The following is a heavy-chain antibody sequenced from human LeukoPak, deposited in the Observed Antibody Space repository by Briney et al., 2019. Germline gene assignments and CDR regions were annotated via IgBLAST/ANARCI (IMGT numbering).Heavy chain of an antibody. CDR3: AASYYDFPGAFDI. V-gene: IGHV1-69*13. CDR1: GGTFSSYA. Sequence: GASVKVSCKASGGTFSSYAISWVRQAPGQGLEWMGGIIPIFGTANYAQKFQGRVTITADESTSTAYMELSSLRSEDTAVYYCAASYYDFPGAFDIWGQGTMVTVSS. J-gene: IGHJ3*02. D-gene: IGHD3-3*01. CDR2: IIPIFGTA.